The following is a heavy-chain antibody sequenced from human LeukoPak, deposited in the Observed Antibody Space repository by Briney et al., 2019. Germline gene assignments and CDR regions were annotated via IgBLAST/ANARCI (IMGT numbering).Heavy chain of an antibody. V-gene: IGHV1-18*01. D-gene: IGHD3-16*01. Sequence: ASVKVSCKASGYMFSNYGISWVRQAPGQGLEWMGWISAYNYDTNYAQKFQGRVTMTTDTSTSTAYMELGRLRFDDTAVYYCAREPFEAGFDYWGQGTLVTVSS. CDR3: AREPFEAGFDY. CDR1: GYMFSNYG. CDR2: ISAYNYDT. J-gene: IGHJ4*01.